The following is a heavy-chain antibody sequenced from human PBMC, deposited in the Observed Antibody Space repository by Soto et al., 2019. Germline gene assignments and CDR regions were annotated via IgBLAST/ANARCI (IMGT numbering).Heavy chain of an antibody. CDR2: VYYRGRS. CDR1: GGSVTNSSYY. Sequence: SETLSLTCTVSGGSVTNSSYYWGWIRQSPGKGLEWIGSVYYRGRSYSKSSVKSRVTMSVDTSKNRFSLSLNSVTASDTAVYFCVSQRTTVPTQAYFDYWGPGALVTVSS. J-gene: IGHJ4*02. D-gene: IGHD4-17*01. V-gene: IGHV4-39*01. CDR3: VSQRTTVPTQAYFDY.